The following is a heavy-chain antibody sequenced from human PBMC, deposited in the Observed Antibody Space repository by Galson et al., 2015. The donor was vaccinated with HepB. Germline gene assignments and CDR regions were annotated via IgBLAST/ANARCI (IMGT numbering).Heavy chain of an antibody. J-gene: IGHJ6*02. V-gene: IGHV1-46*04. CDR1: GYTFTSYY. CDR3: ARDIGQQLTNYYYYGMDV. Sequence: SVKVSCKASGYTFTSYYMHWVRQAPGQGLEWMGIINPSGGSTSYAQKLQGRVTMTRDTPTSTVYMELSSLRSEDTAVYYCARDIGQQLTNYYYYGMDVWGQGTTVTVSS. CDR2: INPSGGST. D-gene: IGHD6-13*01.